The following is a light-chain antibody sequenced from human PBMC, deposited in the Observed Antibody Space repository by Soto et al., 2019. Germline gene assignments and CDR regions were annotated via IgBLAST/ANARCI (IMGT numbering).Light chain of an antibody. CDR2: GAS. Sequence: EIVLPQSPGTLSLSPGARATLSCRASQSVSTSSLAWYQQKGGQAPRLLIHGASSRATGIPDRFSGSGSGTDFTLTISRLEPEDFAVYYCQQYGSSPRTFGQGTKVDIK. V-gene: IGKV3-20*01. CDR1: QSVSTSS. J-gene: IGKJ1*01. CDR3: QQYGSSPRT.